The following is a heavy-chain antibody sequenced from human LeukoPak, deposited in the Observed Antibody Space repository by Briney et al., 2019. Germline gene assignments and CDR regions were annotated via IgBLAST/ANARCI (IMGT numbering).Heavy chain of an antibody. CDR2: INSDGSST. V-gene: IGHV3-74*01. Sequence: GGSLRLSCAASGFTFSSYWMHWVRQAPGKGLVWVSRINSDGSSTYYADSVKGRFTISRDNSKNTLYLQMNSLRVEDTAVYYCANDDYYDSSGRLDAFDIWGQGTMVTVSS. CDR1: GFTFSSYW. J-gene: IGHJ3*02. D-gene: IGHD3-22*01. CDR3: ANDDYYDSSGRLDAFDI.